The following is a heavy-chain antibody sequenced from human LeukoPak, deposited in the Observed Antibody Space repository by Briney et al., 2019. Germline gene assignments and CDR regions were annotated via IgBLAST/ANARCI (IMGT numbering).Heavy chain of an antibody. V-gene: IGHV4-61*02. CDR1: GGSISSGSYY. Sequence: PSQTLSLTWTVSGGSISSGSYYWSWIRQPAGKGLEWIGRIYTSGSTNYNPSPRSRVTISIDTSKKHFFLKLKSVTAADTAVYYCARGYGDFRVEGRYFHSWGQGTLVTVSS. J-gene: IGHJ4*02. D-gene: IGHD4-17*01. CDR3: ARGYGDFRVEGRYFHS. CDR2: IYTSGST.